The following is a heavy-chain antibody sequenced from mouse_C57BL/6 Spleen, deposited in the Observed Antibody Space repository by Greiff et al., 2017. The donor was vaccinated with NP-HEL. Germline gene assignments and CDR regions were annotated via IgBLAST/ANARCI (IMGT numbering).Heavy chain of an antibody. CDR1: GYTFTSYW. Sequence: QVQLQQPGAELVKPGASVKMSCKASGYTFTSYWITWVKQRPGQGLEWIGDIYPGSGSTNYNEKFKSKATLTVDTSSSTAYMQLSSLTSEDFAVYYCARDRLKENYFDYWGQGTTLTVSS. J-gene: IGHJ2*01. V-gene: IGHV1-55*01. D-gene: IGHD3-2*02. CDR2: IYPGSGST. CDR3: ARDRLKENYFDY.